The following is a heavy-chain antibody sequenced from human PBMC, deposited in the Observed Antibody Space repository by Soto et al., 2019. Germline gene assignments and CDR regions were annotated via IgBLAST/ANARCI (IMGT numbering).Heavy chain of an antibody. Sequence: QVQLVESGGGVVQPGRSLRLSCAASGFTFSSYGMHWVRQAPGKGLEWVAVIWYDGNNKYYADSVKGRFTISRDNSKNSLYLQMNSLRAEDTAVYYCARDLVPAAIYYYYGMDVWGQGTTVTVSS. CDR1: GFTFSSYG. CDR3: ARDLVPAAIYYYYGMDV. V-gene: IGHV3-33*01. J-gene: IGHJ6*02. CDR2: IWYDGNNK. D-gene: IGHD2-2*01.